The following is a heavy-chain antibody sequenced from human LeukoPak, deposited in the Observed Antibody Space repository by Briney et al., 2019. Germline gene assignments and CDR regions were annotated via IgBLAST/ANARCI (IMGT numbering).Heavy chain of an antibody. CDR1: GGSFSGYY. D-gene: IGHD6-13*01. Sequence: PSETLSLTCAVYGGSFSGYYWSWIRQPPGKGLEWIGEINHSGSTNYNPSLKSRVTISVDTSKNQFSLKLSSVTAAVTAEYYCARRPYSSSYYYFDYWGQGTLVTVSS. J-gene: IGHJ4*02. CDR3: ARRPYSSSYYYFDY. V-gene: IGHV4-34*01. CDR2: INHSGST.